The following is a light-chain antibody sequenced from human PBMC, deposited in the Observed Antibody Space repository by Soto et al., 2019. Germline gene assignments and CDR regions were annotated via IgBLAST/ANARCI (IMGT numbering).Light chain of an antibody. CDR2: GAS. Sequence: ILKHSPGTLSLSTSEMATLSCRASQTVSSSLAWYQQKPGQAPRLLIFGASTRAAGFPDRFSGSGSGTDFTLTISRLDPEDFAVYYCQQYGSSPRTFGQGSKVDI. CDR1: QTVSSS. J-gene: IGKJ1*01. V-gene: IGKV3-20*01. CDR3: QQYGSSPRT.